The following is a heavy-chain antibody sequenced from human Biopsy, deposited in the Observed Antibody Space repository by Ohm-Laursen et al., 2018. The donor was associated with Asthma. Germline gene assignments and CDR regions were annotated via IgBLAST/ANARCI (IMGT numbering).Heavy chain of an antibody. V-gene: IGHV4-34*01. CDR3: ARGPEWSGLDI. CDR2: SDHGGNT. D-gene: IGHD3-3*01. J-gene: IGHJ6*02. CDR1: GLSSSAYY. Sequence: GTLSLTCSMYGLSSSAYYWTWIRQTPGKGLEWIGESDHGGNTNTNATLKSRVTISKAKSANEFSLKMKSVTAADTAIYYCARGPEWSGLDIWGQGTTVTVSS.